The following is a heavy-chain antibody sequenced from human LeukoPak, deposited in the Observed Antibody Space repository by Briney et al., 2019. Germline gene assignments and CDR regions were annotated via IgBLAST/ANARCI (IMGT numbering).Heavy chain of an antibody. CDR3: ARQGAAGKYYYYYMDV. CDR2: IIPIFGTA. D-gene: IGHD6-13*01. V-gene: IGHV1-69*13. Sequence: SVKVSCKASGGTFSSYAISWVRQAPGQGLEWMGGIIPIFGTANYAQKFQGRVTITADESTSTAYMELSSLRSEDTAVYYCARQGAAGKYYYYYMDVWGKGTTVTVSS. J-gene: IGHJ6*03. CDR1: GGTFSSYA.